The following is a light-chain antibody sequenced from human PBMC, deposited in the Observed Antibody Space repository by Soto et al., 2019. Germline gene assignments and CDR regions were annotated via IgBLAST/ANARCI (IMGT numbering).Light chain of an antibody. CDR2: LNSDGSH. V-gene: IGLV4-69*01. CDR1: SGHSNYV. J-gene: IGLJ2*01. CDR3: QTWDTAIRV. Sequence: QLVLTQSPSASASLGASVKLTCTLSSGHSNYVIAWHQQQPEKGPRYLMKLNSDGSHSKGDGIPDRFSGSSSGAERYLTISSLQFEDEADYYRQTWDTAIRVFGGGTKLTVL.